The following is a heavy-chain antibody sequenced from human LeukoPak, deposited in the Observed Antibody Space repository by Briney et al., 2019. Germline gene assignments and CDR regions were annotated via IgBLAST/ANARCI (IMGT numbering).Heavy chain of an antibody. CDR1: GGTFSSYA. J-gene: IGHJ5*02. D-gene: IGHD2-15*01. Sequence: ASVKVSCKASGGTFSSYAISWVRQAPGQGLEWMGGIIPIFGTANYAQKFQGRVTITTDESTSTAYMELSSLRSEDTAVYYCARAGIGQLLLPDWFDPWGQGTLVTVSS. CDR2: IIPIFGTA. CDR3: ARAGIGQLLLPDWFDP. V-gene: IGHV1-69*05.